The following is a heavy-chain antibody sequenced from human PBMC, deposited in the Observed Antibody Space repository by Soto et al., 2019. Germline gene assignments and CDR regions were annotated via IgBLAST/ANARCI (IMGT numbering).Heavy chain of an antibody. CDR3: ARRDRSGYSYWLDT. Sequence: LCGGSISDGYYWSWIRQHPGKGLEWIGSISYSGSTSYNPSLKSRLTISVDRSKSQFSLNLSSVTAADTAVYYCARRDRSGYSYWLDTWGQGTLVTVSS. CDR2: ISYSGST. CDR1: GGSISDGYY. J-gene: IGHJ5*02. V-gene: IGHV4-31*02. D-gene: IGHD3-22*01.